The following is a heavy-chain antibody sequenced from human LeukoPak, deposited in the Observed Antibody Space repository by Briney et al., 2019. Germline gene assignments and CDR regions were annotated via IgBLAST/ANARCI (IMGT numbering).Heavy chain of an antibody. CDR2: IYSGGST. CDR1: GFTVSSNY. J-gene: IGHJ5*02. CDR3: ARGATWNYFPRWFDP. D-gene: IGHD1-7*01. Sequence: QSGGSLRLSCAASGFTVSSNYMSWVRQAPGKGLEWVSVIYSGGSTYYADSVKGRFTISRDNAKNSLYLQMNSLRAEDTAVYYCARGATWNYFPRWFDPWGQGTLVTVSS. V-gene: IGHV3-66*01.